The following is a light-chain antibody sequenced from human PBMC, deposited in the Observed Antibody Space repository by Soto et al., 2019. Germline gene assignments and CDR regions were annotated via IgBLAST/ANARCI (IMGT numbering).Light chain of an antibody. CDR2: GAS. CDR3: QQYNNWPLT. CDR1: QSVSNN. V-gene: IGKV3-15*01. Sequence: FPRTLSLPPGERATLSSRLSQSVSNNSLAWYQQKPGQAPRLRIYGASTRATGIPARFSGSGSGTEFTLSISSLQSEDFAVYYCQQYNNWPLTFGGGTKVDIK. J-gene: IGKJ4*01.